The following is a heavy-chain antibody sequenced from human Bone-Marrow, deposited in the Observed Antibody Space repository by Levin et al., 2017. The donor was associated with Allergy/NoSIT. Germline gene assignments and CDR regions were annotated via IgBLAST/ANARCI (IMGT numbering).Heavy chain of an antibody. J-gene: IGHJ4*02. V-gene: IGHV3-21*01. CDR1: GFTFRSKS. D-gene: IGHD6-19*01. CDR3: AGDSSGWSRDY. Sequence: TGESLKISCAASGFTFRSKSMSWVRQAPGKGLEWVSTISTSGTYIYYADSVQGRFTISRDDAKNSLFLQMNSLRAEDTAVYYCAGDSSGWSRDYWGQGTLVTVSS. CDR2: ISTSGTYI.